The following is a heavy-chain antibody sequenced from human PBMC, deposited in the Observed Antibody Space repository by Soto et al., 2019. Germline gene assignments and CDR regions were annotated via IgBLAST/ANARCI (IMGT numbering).Heavy chain of an antibody. CDR2: IYYSGST. Sequence: QVQLQESGPGLVKPSQTLSLTCTVSGGSISSGGYYWSWIRQHPGKGLEWIGYIYYSGSTYYNPSLKSRVTISVDTSKNQFSLKLSSVTAADTAVYYCAREPPLRYFDWLLEPYMDVWGQGTTVTVSS. J-gene: IGHJ6*02. D-gene: IGHD3-9*01. CDR1: GGSISSGGYY. V-gene: IGHV4-31*03. CDR3: AREPPLRYFDWLLEPYMDV.